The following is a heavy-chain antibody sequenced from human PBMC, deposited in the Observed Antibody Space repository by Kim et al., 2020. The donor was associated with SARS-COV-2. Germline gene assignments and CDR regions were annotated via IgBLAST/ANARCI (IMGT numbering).Heavy chain of an antibody. V-gene: IGHV3-11*05. CDR3: ARDSIAAGGNYYFYGMDV. Sequence: NGRFTISRDNAKNLMYLQMNSLRAEDTAVYYCARDSIAAGGNYYFYGMDVWGQGTTVTVSS. D-gene: IGHD6-13*01. J-gene: IGHJ6*02.